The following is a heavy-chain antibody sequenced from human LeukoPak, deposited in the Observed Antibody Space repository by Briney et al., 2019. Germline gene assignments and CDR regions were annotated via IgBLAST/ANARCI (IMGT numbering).Heavy chain of an antibody. J-gene: IGHJ4*02. CDR3: ARDGKYDFWSGYYTH. Sequence: GGSLRLSCAASGFTFSSYSMNWVRQAPGKGLEWVSSISSSSSYIYYADSVKGRFTISRDNAKNSLYLQMNSPRAEDTAVYYCARDGKYDFWSGYYTHWGQGTLVTVSS. CDR2: ISSSSSYI. CDR1: GFTFSSYS. D-gene: IGHD3-3*01. V-gene: IGHV3-21*01.